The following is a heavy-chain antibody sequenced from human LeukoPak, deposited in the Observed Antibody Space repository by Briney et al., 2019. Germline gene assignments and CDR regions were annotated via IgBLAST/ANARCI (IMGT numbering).Heavy chain of an antibody. CDR3: ARGSTYYYDSSIDY. Sequence: SETLSLTCTVSGGPISSGSYYWSWIRQPAGKELEWIGRIYTSGSTNYNPSLKSRVTISVDTSKNQFSLKLSSVTAADTAVYYCARGSTYYYDSSIDYWGQGTLVTVSS. V-gene: IGHV4-61*02. J-gene: IGHJ4*02. D-gene: IGHD3-22*01. CDR2: IYTSGST. CDR1: GGPISSGSYY.